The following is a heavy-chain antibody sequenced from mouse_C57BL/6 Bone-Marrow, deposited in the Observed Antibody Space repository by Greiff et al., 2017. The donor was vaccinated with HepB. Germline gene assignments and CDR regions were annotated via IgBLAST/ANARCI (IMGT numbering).Heavy chain of an antibody. D-gene: IGHD2-2*01. V-gene: IGHV6-6*01. CDR2: IRNKANNHAT. J-gene: IGHJ2*01. CDR3: TRPGTMVTTWDY. CDR1: GFTFSDAW. Sequence: EVQLQESGGGLVQPGGSMKLSCAASGFTFSDAWMDWVRQSPEKGLEWVAEIRNKANNHATYYAESVKGRFTISRDDSKSSVYLQMNSLRAEDTGIYYCTRPGTMVTTWDYWGQGTTLTVSS.